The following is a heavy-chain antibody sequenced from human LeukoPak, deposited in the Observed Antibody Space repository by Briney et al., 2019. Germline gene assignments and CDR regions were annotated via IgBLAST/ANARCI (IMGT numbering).Heavy chain of an antibody. Sequence: GGSLRLSCAASGFTFSNYAMSWVRQTPGKGLEWVSSISGSGGSTHYADSVKGRFTISRDNSKNILYLQMNSLRAEDTAVYYCAKDWMSTIINYFDYWGQGTLVTVSS. V-gene: IGHV3-23*01. CDR3: AKDWMSTIINYFDY. CDR1: GFTFSNYA. CDR2: ISGSGGST. D-gene: IGHD5-12*01. J-gene: IGHJ4*02.